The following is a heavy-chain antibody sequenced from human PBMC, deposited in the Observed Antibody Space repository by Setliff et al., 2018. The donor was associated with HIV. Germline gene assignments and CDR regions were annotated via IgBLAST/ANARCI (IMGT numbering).Heavy chain of an antibody. J-gene: IGHJ4*02. CDR1: GASISSHY. CDR2: IYSSGST. V-gene: IGHV4-59*11. D-gene: IGHD3-22*01. CDR3: ARRAGYSLDY. Sequence: PSETLSLTCTVSGASISSHYWTWIRQPPGKGLEWIGSIYSSGSTNYNPSLKSRLTISVDTSKNQFSLKLSSVTAADTAVYYCARRAGYSLDYWGQGTLVTVSS.